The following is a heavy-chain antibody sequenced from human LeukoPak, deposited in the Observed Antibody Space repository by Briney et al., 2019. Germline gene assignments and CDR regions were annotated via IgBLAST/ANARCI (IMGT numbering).Heavy chain of an antibody. CDR2: INHSGST. CDR1: GGSFSGYY. J-gene: IGHJ4*02. V-gene: IGHV4-34*01. Sequence: PSETLSLTCAVYGGSFSGYYWSWIRQPPGKGLEWIGEINHSGSTNYNPSLKSRVTISVDTSKNQFSLKLSSVTAADTAVYYCARRRRYYYDSSGYYYHDYWGQGTLVTVSS. CDR3: ARRRRYYYDSSGYYYHDY. D-gene: IGHD3-22*01.